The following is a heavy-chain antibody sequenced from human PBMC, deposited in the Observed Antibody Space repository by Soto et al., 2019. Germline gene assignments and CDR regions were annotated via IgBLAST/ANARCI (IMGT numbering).Heavy chain of an antibody. D-gene: IGHD6-19*01. Sequence: ASVKVSCKASGYTFTSYGVSWVRQAPGQGLEWMGWISAYNGNTNYAQKLQGRVTMTTDTSTSTAYMELRSLRSDDTAVYYCASESYSSGWYSGWGQGTLVTVSS. J-gene: IGHJ4*02. CDR2: ISAYNGNT. V-gene: IGHV1-18*04. CDR3: ASESYSSGWYSG. CDR1: GYTFTSYG.